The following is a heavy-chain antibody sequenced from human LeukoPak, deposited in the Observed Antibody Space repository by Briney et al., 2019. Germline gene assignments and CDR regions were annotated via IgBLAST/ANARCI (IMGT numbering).Heavy chain of an antibody. D-gene: IGHD2-2*01. V-gene: IGHV3-21*01. CDR1: GFSFSSYS. CDR2: ISRSSSDI. Sequence: GGSLRLSRAASGFSFSSYSMSWVRQAPGKGLEWVSFISRSSSDIYHADSVKGRFTIPRDNAKNSLYLQMNSLRAEDTAVYYCARDLPAAVDWGQGTLVTVSS. J-gene: IGHJ4*02. CDR3: ARDLPAAVD.